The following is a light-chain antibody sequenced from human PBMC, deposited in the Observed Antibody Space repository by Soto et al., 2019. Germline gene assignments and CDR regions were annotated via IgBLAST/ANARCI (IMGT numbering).Light chain of an antibody. CDR2: KVS. V-gene: IGKV2-30*02. CDR3: LVGTHGVT. CDR1: QSLVHSDGRTY. Sequence: LMTQSPLSLPVTLGQQASISCRSSQSLVHSDGRTYLSWFQQRPGQSPRRLIYKVSNRDSGVPDRFSGGGSGTDFTLRISRVEAEDVGVYYCLVGTHGVTFGQGTRLEIK. J-gene: IGKJ5*01.